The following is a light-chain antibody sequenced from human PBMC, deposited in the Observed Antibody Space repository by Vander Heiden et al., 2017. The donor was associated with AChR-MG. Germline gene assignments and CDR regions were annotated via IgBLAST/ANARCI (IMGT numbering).Light chain of an antibody. V-gene: IGKV3-20*01. J-gene: IGKJ1*01. CDR3: RHDGTSPWT. CDR2: GAS. Sequence: EIVLTQSPGTLSLSPGERGTLSCRASRTVRNSNLAWYQQKRGQAPRLLLYGASSRATGIPDRFSGSGSGTDFTLTISRLEPEDFAVYYCRHDGTSPWTFGQGTKVEVK. CDR1: RTVRNSN.